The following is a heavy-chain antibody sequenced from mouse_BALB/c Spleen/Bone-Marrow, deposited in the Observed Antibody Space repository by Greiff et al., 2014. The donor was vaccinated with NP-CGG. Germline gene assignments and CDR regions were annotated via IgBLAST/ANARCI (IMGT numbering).Heavy chain of an antibody. Sequence: LVESGPELVKPGASVRISCKASGYTFTSYYIHWVEQRPGQGLEWIGWIYPGNVNTKYNEKFKGKATLTADKSSSTAYMQLSSLTSEDSAVYFCARSGLGERAYWGQGTLVTVSA. CDR2: IYPGNVNT. CDR3: ARSGLGERAY. CDR1: GYTFTSYY. D-gene: IGHD3-1*01. V-gene: IGHV1S56*01. J-gene: IGHJ3*01.